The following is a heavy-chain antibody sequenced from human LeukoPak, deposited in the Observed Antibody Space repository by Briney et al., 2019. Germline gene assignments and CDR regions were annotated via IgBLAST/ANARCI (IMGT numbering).Heavy chain of an antibody. J-gene: IGHJ4*02. CDR1: GFTFSGYS. CDR3: ARDRPTGASRLFVVQ. D-gene: IGHD3-3*01. Sequence: PGGSLRLSCAASGFTFSGYSMTWVRQAPGKGLEWISSMSSGSRYIYYADSVRGRFTISRDNAKNSLSLLMNSLRAEDTAVYYCARDRPTGASRLFVVQWGQGTLVTVSS. V-gene: IGHV3-21*01. CDR2: MSSGSRYI.